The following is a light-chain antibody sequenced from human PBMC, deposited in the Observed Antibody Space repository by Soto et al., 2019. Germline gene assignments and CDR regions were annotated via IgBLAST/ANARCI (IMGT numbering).Light chain of an antibody. CDR1: QDISSY. V-gene: IGKV1-17*03. CDR2: AAS. J-gene: IGKJ4*01. Sequence: DIQMTQSPSAMSASVGDRVTITCRASQDISSYLAWFQQKPGKVPKRLIYAASSLQSGVPARFSGSGSGTEFTLKISTLQPEDCATYYCLQHKSYPLTFGGGTKVEIK. CDR3: LQHKSYPLT.